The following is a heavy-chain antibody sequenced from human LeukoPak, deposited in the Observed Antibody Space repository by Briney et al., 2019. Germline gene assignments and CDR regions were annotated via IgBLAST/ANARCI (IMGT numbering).Heavy chain of an antibody. J-gene: IGHJ4*02. D-gene: IGHD3-9*01. CDR3: AKSRGRYFDWLSEGYYFDY. Sequence: GGSLRLSCAASGFTFSSYAMSWVRQAPGKGLEWVSAISGSGGSPYYADSVKGRFTISRDNSKNTLDLQMNSLRAADTAVYYCAKSRGRYFDWLSEGYYFDYWGQGTLVTVSS. V-gene: IGHV3-23*01. CDR1: GFTFSSYA. CDR2: ISGSGGSP.